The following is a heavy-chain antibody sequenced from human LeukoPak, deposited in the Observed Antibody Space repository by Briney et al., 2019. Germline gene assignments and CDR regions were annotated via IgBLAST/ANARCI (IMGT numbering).Heavy chain of an antibody. D-gene: IGHD3-10*02. J-gene: IGHJ6*04. Sequence: PGGSLRLPCAASGFIFSDYYMTWIRQAPGMGLEWISYISRSGITIKYADSVKGRFTISRDNAKNSLYLQMNSLRAEDTAVYYCAELGITMIGGVWGKGTTVTISS. V-gene: IGHV3-11*04. CDR2: ISRSGITI. CDR3: AELGITMIGGV. CDR1: GFIFSDYY.